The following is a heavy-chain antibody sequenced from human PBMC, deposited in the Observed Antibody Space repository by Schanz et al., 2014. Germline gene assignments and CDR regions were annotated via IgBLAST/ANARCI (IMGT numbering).Heavy chain of an antibody. J-gene: IGHJ4*02. D-gene: IGHD6-13*01. Sequence: QVQLVQSGAEVKKPGASVKVSCKASGYTFTSYGINWVRQAPGQGLEWMGRIISILGIPNYAQKFQGRVTFTADKSTSTAYMELSSLRSEDTAVYYCARSGSSNWYFFDYWGQGTLVTVSS. CDR3: ARSGSSNWYFFDY. CDR1: GYTFTSYG. CDR2: IISILGIP. V-gene: IGHV1-69*02.